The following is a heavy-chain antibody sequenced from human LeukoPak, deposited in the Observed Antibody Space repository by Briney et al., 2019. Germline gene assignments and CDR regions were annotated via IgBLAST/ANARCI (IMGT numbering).Heavy chain of an antibody. CDR1: GFTFSSCS. Sequence: GGSLRLSCAASGFTFSSCSMNWVRQAPGKGLEWVSYISSSSSTIYYADSVKGRFTISRDNAKNSLYLQMNSLRAEDTAVYYCARALYSSGWFSALDYWGQGTLVTVSS. CDR2: ISSSSSTI. CDR3: ARALYSSGWFSALDY. J-gene: IGHJ4*02. D-gene: IGHD6-19*01. V-gene: IGHV3-48*01.